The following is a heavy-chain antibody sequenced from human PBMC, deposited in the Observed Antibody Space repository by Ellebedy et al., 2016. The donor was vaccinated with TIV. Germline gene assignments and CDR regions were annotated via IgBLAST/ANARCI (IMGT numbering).Heavy chain of an antibody. J-gene: IGHJ4*02. V-gene: IGHV5-51*01. D-gene: IGHD6-19*01. CDR2: IYPGDSDT. Sequence: PGGSLRLSCKGSGYSFTNYWIGWVRQMPGKGLEWMGIIYPGDSDTRYSPSFQGQVTISADKSISTAYLQWNSLKASDTAVYYCASPGLTVAGPLDYWGQGTLVTVSS. CDR1: GYSFTNYW. CDR3: ASPGLTVAGPLDY.